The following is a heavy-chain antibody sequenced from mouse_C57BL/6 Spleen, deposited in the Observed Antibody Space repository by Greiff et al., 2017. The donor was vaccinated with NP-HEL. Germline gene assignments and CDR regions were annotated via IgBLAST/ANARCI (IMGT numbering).Heavy chain of an antibody. V-gene: IGHV5-17*01. CDR3: ARLLITTVVEDYAMDY. Sequence: PVGSLPLSCAASGFTFSDYGMHWVRQAPEKGLEWVAYISSGSSTIYYADTVKGRFTISRDNAKNTLFLQMTSLRSEDTAMYYCARLLITTVVEDYAMDYWGQGTSVTVSS. CDR2: ISSGSSTI. CDR1: GFTFSDYG. J-gene: IGHJ4*01. D-gene: IGHD1-1*01.